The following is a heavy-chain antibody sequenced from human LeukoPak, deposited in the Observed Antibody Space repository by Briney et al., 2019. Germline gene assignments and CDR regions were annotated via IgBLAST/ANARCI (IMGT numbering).Heavy chain of an antibody. CDR2: IYYSGST. Sequence: SETLSLTCSVSHGSISTYYWSWIRQPPGKGLEWIGYIYYSGSTNHNPSLKSRVTISLGTSKNQFSLKLSSVTAADTAVYYCASLGGSGSWNFGYWGQGTLVTVSS. CDR3: ASLGGSGSWNFGY. J-gene: IGHJ4*02. CDR1: HGSISTYY. V-gene: IGHV4-59*01. D-gene: IGHD3-10*01.